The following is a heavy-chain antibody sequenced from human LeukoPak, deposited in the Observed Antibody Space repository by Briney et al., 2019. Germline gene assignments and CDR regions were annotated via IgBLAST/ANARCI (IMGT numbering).Heavy chain of an antibody. D-gene: IGHD6-6*01. V-gene: IGHV4-61*02. Sequence: PSQTLSLTCTVSGGSIGSGSYYWSWIRQPAGKGLEWIGRIYTSGSTNYNPSLKSRVTISVDTSKNQFSLKLSSVTAADTAVYYCAREEYPRTFDYWGQGTLVTVSS. J-gene: IGHJ4*02. CDR2: IYTSGST. CDR3: AREEYPRTFDY. CDR1: GGSIGSGSYY.